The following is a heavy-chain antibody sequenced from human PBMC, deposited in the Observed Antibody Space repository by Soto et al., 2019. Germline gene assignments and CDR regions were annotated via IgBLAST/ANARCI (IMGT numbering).Heavy chain of an antibody. CDR2: ISDYNGNT. Sequence: QVQLVQSGAEVKKPGASVKVSCKASGYTFTSYGISWVRQAPGQGLEMMGWISDYNGNTKYAQKLQCRVTMTTDTYTSTAYMELRSRRSDDTAVYYCSSDLCSGGWFDPWGQGTLVTVSS. CDR1: GYTFTSYG. V-gene: IGHV1-18*01. CDR3: SSDLCSGGWFDP. D-gene: IGHD2-15*01. J-gene: IGHJ5*02.